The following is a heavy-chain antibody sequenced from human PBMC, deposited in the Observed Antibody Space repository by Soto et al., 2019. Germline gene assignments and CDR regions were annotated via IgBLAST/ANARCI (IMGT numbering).Heavy chain of an antibody. J-gene: IGHJ4*02. CDR2: IDHSGST. CDR3: ARRGGGNYPFYFDY. CDR1: GGSFSGYY. V-gene: IGHV4-34*01. D-gene: IGHD1-26*01. Sequence: QVQLQQWGAGLLKPSETLSLTCGVYGGSFSGYYWSWIRQPPGKGLEWIGEIDHSGSTNYNPSLQSGVSISLDTSKRQFSLKLSFVCAAETAVYYGARRGGGNYPFYFDYWGQGSLVTVSS.